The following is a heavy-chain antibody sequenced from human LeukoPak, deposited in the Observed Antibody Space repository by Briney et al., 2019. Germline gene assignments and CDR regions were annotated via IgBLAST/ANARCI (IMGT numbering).Heavy chain of an antibody. Sequence: GGSLRLSCAASGFTFSSYAMSWVRQAPGKGLEWVSAISGSGGSTYYADSVKGRFTISRDNSKNTLYLQMNSLRAEDTAVYYCAKAVVIGYSSPSAFDYWGQGTLVTVSS. J-gene: IGHJ4*02. CDR3: AKAVVIGYSSPSAFDY. CDR1: GFTFSSYA. CDR2: ISGSGGST. D-gene: IGHD6-6*01. V-gene: IGHV3-23*01.